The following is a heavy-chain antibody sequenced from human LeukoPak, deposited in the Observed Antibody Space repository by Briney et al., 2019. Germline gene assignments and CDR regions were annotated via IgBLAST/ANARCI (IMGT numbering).Heavy chain of an antibody. CDR2: INPDSGGT. V-gene: IGHV1-2*02. CDR1: GYPFTGYF. Sequence: ASVKVSCKASGYPFTGYFLHWVRQAPGQGVEWMGWINPDSGGTDYEQKFQGRVTMTRDTSISTAYMELSRLRSDDTAVYYCARTSGYDFGTDFDYWGQGTLVTVSS. J-gene: IGHJ4*02. CDR3: ARTSGYDFGTDFDY. D-gene: IGHD5-12*01.